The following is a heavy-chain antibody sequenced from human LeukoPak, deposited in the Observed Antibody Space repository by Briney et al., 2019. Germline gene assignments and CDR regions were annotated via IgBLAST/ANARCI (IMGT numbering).Heavy chain of an antibody. CDR1: GFTFSSYE. CDR3: ARVYYGSGSLHYYYYYMDV. D-gene: IGHD3-10*01. V-gene: IGHV3-48*03. J-gene: IGHJ6*03. Sequence: TGGSLRLSCAASGFTFSSYEMNWVRQAPGKGLEWVSYISSSGSTIYYADSVKGRFTISRDNSKNTLYLQMNSLRAEDTAVYYCARVYYGSGSLHYYYYYMDVWGKGTTVTISS. CDR2: ISSSGSTI.